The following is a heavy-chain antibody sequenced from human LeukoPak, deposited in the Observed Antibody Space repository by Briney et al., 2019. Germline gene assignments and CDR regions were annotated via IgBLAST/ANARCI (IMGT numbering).Heavy chain of an antibody. Sequence: SLRLSCAASGLTFSSYWMSWVRQAPGKGLEWVANIKQDGSEKYYVDSVKGRFTISRDNAKNSLYLQMNSLRAEDTAVYYCARDSPYYYYMDVWGKGTTVTVSS. CDR1: GLTFSSYW. V-gene: IGHV3-7*01. J-gene: IGHJ6*03. CDR3: ARDSPYYYYMDV. CDR2: IKQDGSEK.